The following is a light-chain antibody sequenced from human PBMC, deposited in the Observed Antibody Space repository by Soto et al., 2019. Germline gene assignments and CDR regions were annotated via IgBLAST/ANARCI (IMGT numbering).Light chain of an antibody. CDR2: GAS. V-gene: IGKV1-17*01. J-gene: IGKJ2*01. CDR1: QGIGND. Sequence: DIQMTQSPSSLSASVGDRVTITCRASQGIGNDLGWYQQKPGKAPKRLIYGASILQSGVPSRFSGSGSGTEFTLTISSLQPEDFATYYCLQINSYPYTFGQGTKVDIK. CDR3: LQINSYPYT.